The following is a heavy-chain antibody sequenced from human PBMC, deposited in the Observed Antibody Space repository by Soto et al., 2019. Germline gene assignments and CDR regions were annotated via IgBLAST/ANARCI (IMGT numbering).Heavy chain of an antibody. CDR1: GFTFSDYY. CDR2: ISSSGSTI. CDR3: ASQYYDYVWGSYLLSNYFDY. J-gene: IGHJ4*02. Sequence: GGSLRLSCAASGFTFSDYYMSWIRQAPGKGLEWVSYISSSGSTIYYADSVKGRFTISRDNAKNSLYLQMNSLRAEDTAVYYCASQYYDYVWGSYLLSNYFDYWGQGTLVTVSS. V-gene: IGHV3-11*01. D-gene: IGHD3-16*02.